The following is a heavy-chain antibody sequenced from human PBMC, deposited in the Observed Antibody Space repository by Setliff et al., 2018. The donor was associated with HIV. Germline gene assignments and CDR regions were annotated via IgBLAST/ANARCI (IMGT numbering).Heavy chain of an antibody. D-gene: IGHD4-4*01. V-gene: IGHV4-39*07. CDR1: GGSINNDIYF. Sequence: SETLSLTCTVSGGSINNDIYFWTWIRQRPGKGLEWIGYTYYSGSTHSNPSLKSRVTISGDTTKNQFSLKLTSVTAADTAVYYCARGGRSTVATWAWFDPWGQGTLVTVSS. CDR2: TYYSGST. CDR3: ARGGRSTVATWAWFDP. J-gene: IGHJ5*02.